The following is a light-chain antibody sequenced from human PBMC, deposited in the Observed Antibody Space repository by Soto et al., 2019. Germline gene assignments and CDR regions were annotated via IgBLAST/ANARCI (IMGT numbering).Light chain of an antibody. Sequence: QSVLTQPPSVSAAAGQKVTISCSGSSSNIGKNYVSWYQHLPGTAPKLLIYDNNKRPSGIPDRFSGSKSGTSATLGIAGLQTGDEADYYCGTWDSSLSAGVFGGGTKLTVL. V-gene: IGLV1-51*01. CDR3: GTWDSSLSAGV. CDR2: DNN. CDR1: SSNIGKNY. J-gene: IGLJ2*01.